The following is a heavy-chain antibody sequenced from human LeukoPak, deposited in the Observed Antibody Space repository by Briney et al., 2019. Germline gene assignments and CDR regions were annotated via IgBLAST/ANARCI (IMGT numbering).Heavy chain of an antibody. CDR3: ARTRIVVVTPDAFDI. V-gene: IGHV3-48*04. J-gene: IGHJ3*02. CDR2: ISSSSNTI. Sequence: PGGSLRLSCAASGFTFSTYSMNWVRQAPGKGLEWVSYISSSSNTIYYADSVKGRFTISRDNAKNSLYLQMNSLRAEDTAVYYCARTRIVVVTPDAFDIWGQGTMVTASS. CDR1: GFTFSTYS. D-gene: IGHD3-22*01.